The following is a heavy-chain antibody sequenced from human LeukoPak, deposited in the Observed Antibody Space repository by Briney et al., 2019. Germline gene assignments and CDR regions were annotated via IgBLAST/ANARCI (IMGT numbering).Heavy chain of an antibody. CDR2: ISAYNGVT. J-gene: IGHJ4*02. Sequence: ASVKVSCKASGYTFTNYGISWVRQAPGQGLEWMGWISAYNGVTSYAQKLQGRVTMTTDTPTSTAYMELGSLGSDDTAVYYCARVGEYCTGISCLDYWSQGTLVTVSS. CDR1: GYTFTNYG. CDR3: ARVGEYCTGISCLDY. D-gene: IGHD2-2*01. V-gene: IGHV1-18*01.